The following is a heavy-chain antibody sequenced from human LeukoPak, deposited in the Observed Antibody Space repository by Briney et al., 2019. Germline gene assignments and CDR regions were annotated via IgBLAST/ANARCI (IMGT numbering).Heavy chain of an antibody. CDR1: GFTFSSYA. Sequence: GSLRLSCAASGFTFSSYAMHWVCQAPGKGLEWVAGISYDGSNKYYADSVKGRFTISRDNSKNTLYLQMNSLRAEDTAVYYCAGALMSPFDPWGQGTLVTVSS. V-gene: IGHV3-30*01. D-gene: IGHD2-8*01. J-gene: IGHJ5*02. CDR3: AGALMSPFDP. CDR2: ISYDGSNK.